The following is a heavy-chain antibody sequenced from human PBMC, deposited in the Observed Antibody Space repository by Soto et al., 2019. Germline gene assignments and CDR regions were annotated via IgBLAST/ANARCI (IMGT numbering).Heavy chain of an antibody. CDR1: GYSISSGYY. CDR2: TYHGGST. D-gene: IGHD3-22*01. CDR3: ARVGPWVPYYYDSSPYTFENWFDP. V-gene: IGHV4-38-2*01. Sequence: SETLSLTCAVSGYSISSGYYWGWLRQPPGKGLEWIGSTYHGGSTYYNPSLNSRVTLSIDMTNNHVPLILNSVTAADTAVYYCARVGPWVPYYYDSSPYTFENWFDPWGQGTLVTVSS. J-gene: IGHJ5*02.